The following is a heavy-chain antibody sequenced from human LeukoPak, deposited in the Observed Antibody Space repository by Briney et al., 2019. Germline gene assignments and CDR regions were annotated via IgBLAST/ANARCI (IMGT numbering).Heavy chain of an antibody. CDR1: GFTFSSYS. Sequence: GGSLRLSCAASGFTFSSYSMNWVRQAPGKGLEWVSYISSSSSTIYYADSVKGRFIISRDNAKNSLYLQMNSLRAEDTAVYYCARDYYDSSGYYDLGGWGQGTLVTVSS. CDR3: ARDYYDSSGYYDLGG. D-gene: IGHD3-22*01. CDR2: ISSSSSTI. J-gene: IGHJ4*02. V-gene: IGHV3-48*01.